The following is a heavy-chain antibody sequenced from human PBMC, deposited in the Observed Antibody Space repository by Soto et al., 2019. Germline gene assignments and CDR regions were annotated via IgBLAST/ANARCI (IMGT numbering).Heavy chain of an antibody. D-gene: IGHD2-8*01. CDR2: IYYSGST. V-gene: IGHV4-39*01. CDR1: GGSTSSSSHY. J-gene: IGHJ6*02. CDR3: ARHEALSANNYYGTDV. Sequence: SETLSLTCIVSGGSTSSSSHYWGWIRQPPGKGLEWIASIYYSGSTSYNPSLKSRVTISVDTSKNQFSLKLTSVTAADTAVYYCARHEALSANNYYGTDVWGQGPTVTVSS.